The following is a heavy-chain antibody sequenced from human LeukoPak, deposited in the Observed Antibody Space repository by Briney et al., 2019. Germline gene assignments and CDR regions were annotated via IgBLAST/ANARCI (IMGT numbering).Heavy chain of an antibody. Sequence: GGSLGLSCAASGFTVSSNYMSWVRQAPGKGLEWVSVIYSGGSTYYADSVKGRFTISRDNAQNSLYLQMNSLTADDTAVYYCARAPGTSTVTIRTIDYWGQGTLVTVSS. V-gene: IGHV3-66*01. CDR1: GFTVSSNY. D-gene: IGHD4-17*01. J-gene: IGHJ4*02. CDR2: IYSGGST. CDR3: ARAPGTSTVTIRTIDY.